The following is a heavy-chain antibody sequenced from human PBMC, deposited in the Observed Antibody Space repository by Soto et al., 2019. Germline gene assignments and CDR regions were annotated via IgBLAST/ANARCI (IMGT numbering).Heavy chain of an antibody. D-gene: IGHD2-15*01. V-gene: IGHV3-74*01. J-gene: IGHJ1*01. Sequence: EVQLVESGGGLVQPGGSLRLSCAVSGFTFSNYWMHWVRQVPEKGLVWVSRINSDGSSTSYADSVKGRFTISRDNAKNTLYLQMNSLRVEDTAVYYCAREYCSGGSCYSLGRYFQHWGQGTLVTVSS. CDR3: AREYCSGGSCYSLGRYFQH. CDR2: INSDGSST. CDR1: GFTFSNYW.